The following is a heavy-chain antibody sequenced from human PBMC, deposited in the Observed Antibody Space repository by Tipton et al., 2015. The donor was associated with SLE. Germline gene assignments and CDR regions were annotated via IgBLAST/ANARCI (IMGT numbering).Heavy chain of an antibody. J-gene: IGHJ2*01. Sequence: TLSLTCAVYGGSFSGYQWSWIRQPPGKGLEWIGEIDHTGSTNYNPSLKSRVTISVDTSKNQFSLRLSSVTAADTAVYYCATRRWYFDLWGRGTLVTVSS. CDR3: ATRRWYFDL. V-gene: IGHV4-34*01. CDR1: GGSFSGYQ. CDR2: IDHTGST.